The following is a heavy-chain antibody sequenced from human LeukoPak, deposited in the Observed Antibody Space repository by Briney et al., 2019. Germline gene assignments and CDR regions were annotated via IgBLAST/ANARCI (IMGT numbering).Heavy chain of an antibody. CDR3: ARRYDTSTYNDAFDI. D-gene: IGHD3-22*01. CDR1: GYTFTGNH. Sequence: ASVKVSCKASGYTFTGNHMHWVRQAPGQGLEWMGSINPNSGGTTYGQRFQGRVTMTKDTSRSTAYMELSSLISDGTAMYFCARRYDTSTYNDAFDIWGQGTMVTVSS. V-gene: IGHV1-2*02. J-gene: IGHJ3*02. CDR2: INPNSGGT.